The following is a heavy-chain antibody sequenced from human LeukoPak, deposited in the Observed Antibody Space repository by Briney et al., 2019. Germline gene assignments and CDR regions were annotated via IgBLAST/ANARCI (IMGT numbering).Heavy chain of an antibody. CDR2: IYSGGAT. J-gene: IGHJ5*02. V-gene: IGHV3-53*01. Sequence: GGSLRLSCAASGFTFSSYAMSWVRQAPGQGLEWVSVIYSGGATYYTDSVKGRFTISRDNSKNTLYLQMNSLRVEDTAVYYCARDRPLDRWGQGTLVTVSS. CDR1: GFTFSSYA. CDR3: ARDRPLDR.